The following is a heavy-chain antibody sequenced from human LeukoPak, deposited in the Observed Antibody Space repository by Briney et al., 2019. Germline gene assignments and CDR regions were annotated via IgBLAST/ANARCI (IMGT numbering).Heavy chain of an antibody. J-gene: IGHJ3*02. CDR3: ARSGIMRIGTSTIGLYSFDI. Sequence: PGRSLRLSCAASGFTFDDYAMHWVRQAPGKGLEWVSGISWNSGSIGYADSVKGRFTISRDNAKNSLYLQMNSLRVEDTAVYYCARSGIMRIGTSTIGLYSFDIWGPGTMVTVSP. CDR2: ISWNSGSI. CDR1: GFTFDDYA. V-gene: IGHV3-9*01. D-gene: IGHD1-14*01.